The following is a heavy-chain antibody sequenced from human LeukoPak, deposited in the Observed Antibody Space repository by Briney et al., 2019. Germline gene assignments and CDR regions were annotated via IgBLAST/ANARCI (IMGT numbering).Heavy chain of an antibody. Sequence: PGGSLRLSCAASGFTSSSYAMSWVRQAPGKGLEWVSAISGSGGSTYYADSVKGRFTISRDNSKNTLYLQMNSLRAEDTAVYYCAKVRRNTVTSDGGDYWGQGTLVTVSS. CDR1: GFTSSSYA. J-gene: IGHJ4*02. D-gene: IGHD4-17*01. CDR2: ISGSGGST. CDR3: AKVRRNTVTSDGGDY. V-gene: IGHV3-23*01.